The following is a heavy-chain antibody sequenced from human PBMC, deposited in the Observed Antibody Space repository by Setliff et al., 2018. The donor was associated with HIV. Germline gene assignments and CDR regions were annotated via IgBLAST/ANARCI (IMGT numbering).Heavy chain of an antibody. CDR2: IRHSGYT. V-gene: IGHV4-59*01. Sequence: SETLSLTCNVSGGSIGSYHWAWIRQSPGKGLEYIGNIRHSGYTNYNPSLKSRLNMSVDTSNYQISLKLTAVTAADTAVYYCATDTAFLQEGTEFWGQGALVTVSS. J-gene: IGHJ4*02. CDR1: GGSIGSYH. CDR3: ATDTAFLQEGTEF. D-gene: IGHD5-18*01.